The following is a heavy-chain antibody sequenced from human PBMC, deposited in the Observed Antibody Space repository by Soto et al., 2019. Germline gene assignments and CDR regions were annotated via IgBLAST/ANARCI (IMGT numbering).Heavy chain of an antibody. CDR3: ARGGGDYYMDV. Sequence: SETLSLTCAVYGGSLSGYYWSWIRQPPGKGLEWIGEINPGGSTNYSPSLKSRLTMSVDTSKNQFSLKLSSVTAADTAVFYCARGGGDYYMDVWGDGTTVTVSS. V-gene: IGHV4-34*01. D-gene: IGHD2-21*01. J-gene: IGHJ6*03. CDR2: INPGGST. CDR1: GGSLSGYY.